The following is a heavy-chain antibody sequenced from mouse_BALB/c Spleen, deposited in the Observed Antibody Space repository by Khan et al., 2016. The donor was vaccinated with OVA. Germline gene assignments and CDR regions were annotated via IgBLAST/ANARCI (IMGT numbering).Heavy chain of an antibody. CDR3: ARVDSYYVSFAY. Sequence: VQLKQSGPELVKPGASVKMSCKASGYTFTSYVMHWVKQKPGQGLEWIGYIYPFNGDTKYNEKFKDKATLTSDKSSSTAYMELSRLTSEDSAVYFCARVDSYYVSFAYWGQGTLVTVSA. D-gene: IGHD2-3*01. J-gene: IGHJ3*01. CDR2: IYPFNGDT. V-gene: IGHV1S136*01. CDR1: GYTFTSYV.